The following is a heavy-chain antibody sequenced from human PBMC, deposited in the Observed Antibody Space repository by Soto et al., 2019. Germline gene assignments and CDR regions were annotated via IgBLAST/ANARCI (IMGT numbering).Heavy chain of an antibody. V-gene: IGHV4-34*01. CDR1: GGSFSGYH. J-gene: IGHJ4*02. CDR2: IHHSGST. CDR3: ARGSTTEKVDS. Sequence: PSETLSLTCAVYGGSFSGYHWSWIRQPPGKGLEWIGDIHHSGSTNNNPSLKSRVTISADTSMNQFSLALTSVTAADTAMYYCARGSTTEKVDSWGQGILVTVSS.